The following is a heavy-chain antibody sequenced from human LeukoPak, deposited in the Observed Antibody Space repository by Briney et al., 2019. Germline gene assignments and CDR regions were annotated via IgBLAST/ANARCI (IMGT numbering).Heavy chain of an antibody. CDR3: AKDWRGSGTTWYFDY. J-gene: IGHJ4*02. Sequence: GRSLRLSCAASGFTFSSYGMHWVRQAPGKGLEWVAVISYDGSNKYYADSVKGRFTISRDNSKNTLYLQMNSLRAEDTAVYYCAKDWRGSGTTWYFDYWGQGTLVTVSS. CDR1: GFTFSSYG. CDR2: ISYDGSNK. V-gene: IGHV3-30*18. D-gene: IGHD3-10*01.